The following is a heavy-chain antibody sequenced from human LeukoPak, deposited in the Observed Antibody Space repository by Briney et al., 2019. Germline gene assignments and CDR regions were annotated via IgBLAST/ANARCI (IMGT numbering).Heavy chain of an antibody. CDR3: ARETRWYDILTGYYQNNFDY. CDR1: GGSVSSGSYY. Sequence: SETLSLTCTVSGGSVSSGSYYWSWIRQPPGKGLEWIGYIYYSGSTNYNPSLKSRVTISVDTSKNQFSLKLSSVTAAGTAVYYCARETRWYDILTGYYQNNFDYWGQGTLVTVSS. V-gene: IGHV4-61*01. D-gene: IGHD3-9*01. J-gene: IGHJ4*02. CDR2: IYYSGST.